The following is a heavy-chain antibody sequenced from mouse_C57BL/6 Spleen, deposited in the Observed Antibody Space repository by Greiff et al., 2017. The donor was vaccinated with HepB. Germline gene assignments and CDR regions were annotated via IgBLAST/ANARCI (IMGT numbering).Heavy chain of an antibody. J-gene: IGHJ4*01. Sequence: VQLQQPGAELVKPGASVKLSCKASGYTFTSYWMHWVKQRPGQGLEWIGKIHPNSGSTNYNEKFKSKATLTVDKSSSTAYMQLSSLTSEDSAVYYCARSVYYDPSFYAMDYWGQGTSVTVSS. CDR2: IHPNSGST. CDR1: GYTFTSYW. D-gene: IGHD2-4*01. CDR3: ARSVYYDPSFYAMDY. V-gene: IGHV1-64*01.